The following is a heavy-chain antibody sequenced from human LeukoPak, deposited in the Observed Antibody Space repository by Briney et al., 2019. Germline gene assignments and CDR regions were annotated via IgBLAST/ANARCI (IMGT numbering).Heavy chain of an antibody. D-gene: IGHD2-2*01. CDR3: ARDRGYCSSTSCYAGRWFDP. CDR1: GYTFTSYY. Sequence: ASVKVSCKASGYTFTSYYMNWVRQAPGQGLEWMGIINPSGGSTSYENKFKGRVTMTRYMYTSTVYMELSSLRSEDTGVYYCARDRGYCSSTSCYAGRWFDPWGQGTLVTVSS. V-gene: IGHV1-46*01. CDR2: INPSGGST. J-gene: IGHJ5*02.